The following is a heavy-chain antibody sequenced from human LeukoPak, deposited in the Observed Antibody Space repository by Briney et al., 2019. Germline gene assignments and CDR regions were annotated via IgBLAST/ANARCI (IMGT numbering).Heavy chain of an antibody. CDR1: GDSISTSSHY. CDR2: MFYSGPT. CDR3: ARDLGGTAMVSAY. D-gene: IGHD5-18*01. J-gene: IGHJ4*02. V-gene: IGHV4-39*07. Sequence: PSETLSLTCTVSGDSISTSSHYWGWIRQPPGKGLESIGTMFYSGPTYYNPSLKSRVTISVDTSKNQFSLKLSSVTAADTAVYYCARDLGGTAMVSAYWGQGTLVTVSS.